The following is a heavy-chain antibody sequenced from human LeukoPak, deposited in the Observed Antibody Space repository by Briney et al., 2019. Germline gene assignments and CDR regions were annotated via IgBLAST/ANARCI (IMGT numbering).Heavy chain of an antibody. V-gene: IGHV3-21*01. D-gene: IGHD4-11*01. J-gene: IGHJ6*03. CDR3: ARDTDYSRSFTYYYMDV. Sequence: GGSLRLSCEASGFTFSTYRMNWVRQAPGKGLEWVSSIRTSTYIYYADSVKGRFTISRDNAKSSLYLQMNSLRAEATAMYYCARDTDYSRSFTYYYMDVWGKGTTVTVSS. CDR2: IRTSTYI. CDR1: GFTFSTYR.